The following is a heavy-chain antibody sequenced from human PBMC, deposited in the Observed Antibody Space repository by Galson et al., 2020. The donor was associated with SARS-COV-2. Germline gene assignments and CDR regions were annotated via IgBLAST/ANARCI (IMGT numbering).Heavy chain of an antibody. CDR2: IYYSGST. J-gene: IGHJ5*02. CDR3: ASSVAVLLWFVEVLSPKFDP. V-gene: IGHV4-39*07. CDR1: GGSISSSSYY. D-gene: IGHD3-10*01. Sequence: SETLSLTCTVSGGSISSSSYYWGWIRQPPGKGLEWIGSIYYSGSTYYNPSLKSRVTISVDTSKNQFSLKLSSGTAADTAVYYCASSVAVLLWFVEVLSPKFDPWGQGTLVTVSS.